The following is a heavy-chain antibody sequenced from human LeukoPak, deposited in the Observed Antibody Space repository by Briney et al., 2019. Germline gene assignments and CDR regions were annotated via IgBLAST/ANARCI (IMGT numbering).Heavy chain of an antibody. J-gene: IGHJ4*02. D-gene: IGHD5-12*01. CDR1: GFTFSSYD. CDR2: IGTAGDT. V-gene: IGHV3-13*04. CDR3: VRGTGYSAYDYDFDY. Sequence: GGSLRLSCAASGFTFSSYDMHWVRDATGKGLEWVSAIGTAGDTYYPGSVKGRFTISRENAKNALYLQMNSLRAGDTAVYYCVRGTGYSAYDYDFDYWGRGTLVTVSS.